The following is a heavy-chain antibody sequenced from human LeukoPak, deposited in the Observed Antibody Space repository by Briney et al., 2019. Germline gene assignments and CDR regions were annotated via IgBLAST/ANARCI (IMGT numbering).Heavy chain of an antibody. CDR2: ISDSGGNT. CDR3: SKDLTSDFGGDLDP. V-gene: IGHV3-23*01. CDR1: GFTFSSYW. Sequence: GGSLRLSCAASGFTFSSYWMSWVRQAPGKGLEWVSGISDSGGNTYYADSVKGRFTISRDNSKSTVYLQMNSLRVEDAAVYYCSKDLTSDFGGDLDPWGQGTLVTVSS. D-gene: IGHD3-10*01. J-gene: IGHJ5*02.